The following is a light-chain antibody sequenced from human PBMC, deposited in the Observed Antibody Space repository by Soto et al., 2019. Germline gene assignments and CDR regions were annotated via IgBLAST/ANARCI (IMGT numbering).Light chain of an antibody. CDR1: QSVSSW. Sequence: DIQMTQSPSTLSASVGGRVTITCRASQSVSSWLAWYQQKPGKVPKLLIYKASTLQSGVPSRFSGSGSGTEFTLTVSSLQRDDFAAYYCQQYKSNPLTFGGGTKVEIK. V-gene: IGKV1-5*03. CDR3: QQYKSNPLT. CDR2: KAS. J-gene: IGKJ4*01.